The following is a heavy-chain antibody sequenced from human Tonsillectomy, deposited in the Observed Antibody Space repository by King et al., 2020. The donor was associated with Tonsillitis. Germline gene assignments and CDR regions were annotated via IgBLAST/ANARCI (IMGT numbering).Heavy chain of an antibody. CDR2: ISGSGGST. CDR3: AKFKLTGTGYYYYGMDV. D-gene: IGHD1-20*01. Sequence: VQLVESGGGLVQPGGSLRLSCAASGFTFSSYAMSWVRQAPGKGLEWVSAISGSGGSTYYADSVKGRFTISRDNSKNTLYLQMNSLRAEDTAVYYCAKFKLTGTGYYYYGMDVWGQGTTVTVSS. CDR1: GFTFSSYA. V-gene: IGHV3-23*04. J-gene: IGHJ6*02.